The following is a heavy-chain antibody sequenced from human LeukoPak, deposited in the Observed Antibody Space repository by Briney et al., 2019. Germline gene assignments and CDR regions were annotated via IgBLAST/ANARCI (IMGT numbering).Heavy chain of an antibody. Sequence: SETLSLTCNVSGGSVRTNNFYWGWIRQPPGKGLEWIGNMYYTGSSYYNPSLKSRVTISVDTSKNQFSLKLTSVTAADTAVYYCARAGIGAAGNGDFFDYWGQGALVTVSS. J-gene: IGHJ4*02. CDR1: GGSVRTNNFY. V-gene: IGHV4-39*07. D-gene: IGHD6-25*01. CDR3: ARAGIGAAGNGDFFDY. CDR2: MYYTGSS.